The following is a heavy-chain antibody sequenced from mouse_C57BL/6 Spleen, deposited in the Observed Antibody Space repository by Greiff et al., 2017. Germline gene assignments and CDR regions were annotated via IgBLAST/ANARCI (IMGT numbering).Heavy chain of an antibody. Sequence: QVQLQQPGAELLRPGSSVKLSFKASGYTFTSYWMHWVKQRPIQGLEWIGNIDPSDSETHYNQKFKDKATLTVDKSSSTAYMQLSSLTSEDSAVYYCARSHGSSPYYFDYWGQGTTLTVSS. V-gene: IGHV1-52*01. D-gene: IGHD1-1*01. J-gene: IGHJ2*01. CDR3: ARSHGSSPYYFDY. CDR1: GYTFTSYW. CDR2: IDPSDSET.